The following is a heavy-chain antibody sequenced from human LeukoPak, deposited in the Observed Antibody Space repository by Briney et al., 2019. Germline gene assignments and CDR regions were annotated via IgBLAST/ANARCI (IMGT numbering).Heavy chain of an antibody. V-gene: IGHV3-23*01. CDR2: TSGSDEST. J-gene: IGHJ4*02. D-gene: IGHD3-3*01. CDR3: AKLRDYDFWSGYWIDY. Sequence: GGSLRLSCAASGFAFNSYAMSWVRQAPGKGLEWVSATSGSDESTYFADSVKGRVSISRDNSKKTLYMQMNSLRAEDTAVYYCAKLRDYDFWSGYWIDYWGQGTLVTVSS. CDR1: GFAFNSYA.